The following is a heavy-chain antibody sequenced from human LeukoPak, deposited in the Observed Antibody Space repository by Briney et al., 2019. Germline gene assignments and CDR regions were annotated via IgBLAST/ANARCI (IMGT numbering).Heavy chain of an antibody. CDR1: GFIVNTNY. CDR3: AKDSTRYYYDSSGSFDY. Sequence: GGSLRLSCAASGFIVNTNYMTWVRQAPGRGLEWVSFIYADGNTYYADSVKGRFTISRDISKNAVYLQMNSLRAEDTAVYYCAKDSTRYYYDSSGSFDYWGQGTLVTVSS. D-gene: IGHD3-22*01. V-gene: IGHV3-53*01. CDR2: IYADGNT. J-gene: IGHJ4*02.